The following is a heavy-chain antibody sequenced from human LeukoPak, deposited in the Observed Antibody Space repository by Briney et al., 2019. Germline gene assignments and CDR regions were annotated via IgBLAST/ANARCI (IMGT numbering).Heavy chain of an antibody. J-gene: IGHJ4*02. V-gene: IGHV5-51*01. D-gene: IGHD6-13*01. Sequence: GESLKISCRGSGYSFNSFWIGWVRQMPGKGLEWMGIIYPGDSDTRYSPSFQGQVTISADKSISTAYLQWSSLKASDTAMYYCARQSDAEKIAAAGNFDYWGQGTLVTVSS. CDR2: IYPGDSDT. CDR1: GYSFNSFW. CDR3: ARQSDAEKIAAAGNFDY.